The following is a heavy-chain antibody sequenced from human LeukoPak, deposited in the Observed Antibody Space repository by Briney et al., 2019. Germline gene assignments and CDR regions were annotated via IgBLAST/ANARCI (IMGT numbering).Heavy chain of an antibody. Sequence: ASVKVSCKASGYTFTDYSMHWLRQAPGQGLEWMGWFSPKSGGTDYPQKFQGRVTMTSDTSITTAYMELSSLTSDDTAVYYCARNWEGVDYWGQGTLVTVSS. J-gene: IGHJ4*02. V-gene: IGHV1-2*02. CDR1: GYTFTDYS. D-gene: IGHD1-26*01. CDR2: FSPKSGGT. CDR3: ARNWEGVDY.